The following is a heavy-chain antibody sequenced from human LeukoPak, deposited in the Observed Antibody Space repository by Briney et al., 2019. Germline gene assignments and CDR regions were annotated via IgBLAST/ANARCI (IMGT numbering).Heavy chain of an antibody. CDR3: TRVTYYYDNGGYFHFDS. D-gene: IGHD3-22*01. J-gene: IGHJ4*02. CDR1: GFTFGDYA. V-gene: IGHV3-49*04. Sequence: QSGGSLRLSCTTSGFTFGDYAMSWVRQAPGKGLEWVSFIRRKAHGGTTEYAASVKGRFSSSRDDSKSIAYLQMNSLKTEDTAVYFCTRVTYYYDNGGYFHFDSWGQGSLVTVSS. CDR2: IRRKAHGGTT.